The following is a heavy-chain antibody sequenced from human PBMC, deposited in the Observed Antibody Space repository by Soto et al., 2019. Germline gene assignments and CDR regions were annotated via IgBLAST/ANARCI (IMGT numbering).Heavy chain of an antibody. CDR2: IVGSGGRT. CDR3: AKDPAGMYSSGWSQSFDF. CDR1: GFTFSAFA. Sequence: EVQLLESGGGLVQPGGSLTLSCAASGFTFSAFALSWVRQAPGEGLEWVSGIVGSGGRTYYADSVKGRFTISRDNSKNTGYLQRSSLRAEDTAMYYCAKDPAGMYSSGWSQSFDFWGQGTQVTVSS. D-gene: IGHD6-19*01. V-gene: IGHV3-23*01. J-gene: IGHJ4*02.